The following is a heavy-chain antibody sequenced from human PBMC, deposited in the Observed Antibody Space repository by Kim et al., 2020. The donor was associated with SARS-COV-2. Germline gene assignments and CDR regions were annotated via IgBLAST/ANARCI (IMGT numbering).Heavy chain of an antibody. CDR1: GGSISSSSYY. CDR2: IYYSGST. D-gene: IGHD3-10*01. V-gene: IGHV4-39*01. Sequence: SETLSLNCTVSGGSISSSSYYWGWIRQPPGEGLEGIGSIYYSGSTYYNQSLKSRVTISVDTSKNQFSLKLSSVTAADTAVYYCARRNNYYGSGTEGADW. J-gene: IGHJ5*01. CDR3: ARRNNYYGSGTEGADW.